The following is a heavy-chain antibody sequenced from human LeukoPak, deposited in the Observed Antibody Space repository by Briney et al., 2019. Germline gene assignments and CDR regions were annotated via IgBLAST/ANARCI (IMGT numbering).Heavy chain of an antibody. V-gene: IGHV1-46*01. J-gene: IGHJ4*02. Sequence: ASVKVSCKASGYTFTSYYMHWVRQAPGQGLEWMGIINPSGGSTSYAQKFQGRVTMTRDTSTSTVYMELSSLRSEDTAVYYCATTQYSFLGGATSDYWGQGTLVTVSS. CDR1: GYTFTSYY. CDR2: INPSGGST. CDR3: ATTQYSFLGGATSDY. D-gene: IGHD1-26*01.